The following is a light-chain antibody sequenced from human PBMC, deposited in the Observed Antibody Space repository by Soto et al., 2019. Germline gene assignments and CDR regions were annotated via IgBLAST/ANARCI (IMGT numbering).Light chain of an antibody. J-gene: IGKJ5*01. V-gene: IGKV1-39*01. CDR3: QQSYSFPRT. CDR2: AAS. CDR1: QSISSY. Sequence: IHMSQYPSTLSASLEYIVSITCRSSQSISSYLKWYQQKPGKAPKLLIYAASSLQSGVPSRFRGSGSGTDFTLTISSLQPEVFATYYCQQSYSFPRTFGPGTRLEIK.